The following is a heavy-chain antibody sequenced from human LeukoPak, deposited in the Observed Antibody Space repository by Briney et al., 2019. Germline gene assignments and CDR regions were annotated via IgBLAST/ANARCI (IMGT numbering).Heavy chain of an antibody. J-gene: IGHJ4*01. CDR1: GFTFSSYA. Sequence: GGSLRLSCAASGFTFSSYAMNWVRQAPGKGLEWVSAISGSGGSTYYADSVKGRFTISRDNSKDTLYLQMSSLRAEDTAVYYCAKDLGYGDYGGLDYWGQEPWSPSPQ. CDR3: AKDLGYGDYGGLDY. CDR2: ISGSGGST. D-gene: IGHD4-17*01. V-gene: IGHV3-23*01.